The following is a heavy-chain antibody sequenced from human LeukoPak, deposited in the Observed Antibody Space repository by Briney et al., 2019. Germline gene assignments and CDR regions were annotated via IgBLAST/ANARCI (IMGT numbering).Heavy chain of an antibody. D-gene: IGHD1-7*01. CDR2: IYHSGGT. V-gene: IGHV4-30-2*01. J-gene: IGHJ4*02. Sequence: PSETLSLTCTVSGGSISSGGYYWSWIRQPPGKGLEWIGYIYHSGGTYYNRSLKSRVTISVDRSKNQFSLKLSSVTAADTAVYYWARGGAGGGTPLGLLDYWGQGTLVTVSS. CDR1: GGSISSGGYY. CDR3: ARGGAGGGTPLGLLDY.